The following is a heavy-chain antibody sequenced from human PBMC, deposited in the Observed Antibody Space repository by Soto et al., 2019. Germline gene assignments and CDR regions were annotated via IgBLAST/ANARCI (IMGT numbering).Heavy chain of an antibody. Sequence: QVQLQQWGAGLLKPSETLSLTCAVYGGSFSGYQWTWIRQTPGKGLEWIGEINDSGNINYNPSLKSRVPILLDPPKKQISLKLSSVTAADSAVYYCARGLILWFGELSRRGGYYYYMDVWGKGTTVTVSS. J-gene: IGHJ6*03. CDR1: GGSFSGYQ. CDR3: ARGLILWFGELSRRGGYYYYMDV. V-gene: IGHV4-34*01. D-gene: IGHD3-10*01. CDR2: INDSGNI.